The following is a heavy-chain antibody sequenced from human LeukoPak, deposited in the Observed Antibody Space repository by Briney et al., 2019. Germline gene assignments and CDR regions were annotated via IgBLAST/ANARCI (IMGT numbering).Heavy chain of an antibody. J-gene: IGHJ4*02. Sequence: PSETLSLTCTVSGASISGDDYYWGWIRQSPGKGLEWIASVSYSGTVYYNPSLESRVTISVDKSKNQFSLSLTSVTAADTAVYYCVRDTPGGSYGDYDYWGQGTLVTVSS. V-gene: IGHV4-39*07. CDR2: VSYSGTV. CDR1: GASISGDDYY. CDR3: VRDTPGGSYGDYDY. D-gene: IGHD4-17*01.